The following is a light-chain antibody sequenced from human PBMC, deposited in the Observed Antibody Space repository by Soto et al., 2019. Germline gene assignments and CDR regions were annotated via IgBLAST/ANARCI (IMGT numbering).Light chain of an antibody. J-gene: IGKJ5*01. V-gene: IGKV2-28*01. CDR1: QSLLHTNGYNY. CDR3: MQALQTPST. CDR2: LGS. Sequence: DIVMTQSPLSLPVTPGEPASISCRSSQSLLHTNGYNYLDWYLRKPGQSPQLLIYLGSNRASGVPDRFSGSGSGTDFTLKISRVEAEDVGVYYCMQALQTPSTFGQGTRLEIK.